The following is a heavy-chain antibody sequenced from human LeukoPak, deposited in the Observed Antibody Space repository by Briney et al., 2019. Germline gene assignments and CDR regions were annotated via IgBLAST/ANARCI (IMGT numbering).Heavy chain of an antibody. V-gene: IGHV4-59*01. D-gene: IGHD6-6*01. CDR3: ARQGSSDWFDP. Sequence: SETLSLTCTVSGGSISIYSRTWIRQPPGKGLEWIGYIYTSGSTTYNPSLKSRVTISVDTSKNQFSLKLSSVTAADTAVYYCARQGSSDWFDPWGQGTLVTVSS. J-gene: IGHJ5*02. CDR2: IYTSGST. CDR1: GGSISIYS.